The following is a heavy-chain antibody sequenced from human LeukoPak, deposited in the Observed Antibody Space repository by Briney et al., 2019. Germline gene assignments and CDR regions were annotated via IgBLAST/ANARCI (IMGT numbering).Heavy chain of an antibody. CDR2: VGGTDDIK. Sequence: GGSLRLSCAASGFTFTDYAMNWVRQAPGKGLEWDSHVGGTDDIKHYADSVKGRFTIPRDNSKNTLYLQMNRLRAEDTAVFYCAKDSIARTGVYDAFDIWGQGEMVTVAA. CDR1: GFTFTDYA. V-gene: IGHV3-23*01. CDR3: AKDSIARTGVYDAFDI. J-gene: IGHJ3*02. D-gene: IGHD3/OR15-3a*01.